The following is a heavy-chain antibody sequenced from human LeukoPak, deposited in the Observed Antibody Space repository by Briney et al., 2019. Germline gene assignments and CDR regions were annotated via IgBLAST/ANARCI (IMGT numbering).Heavy chain of an antibody. CDR2: INPNSGGT. Sequence: GASVKVSCKASGYTFTGYYMHWVRQAPGQGLEWMGWINPNSGGTNYVQKFQGRVTMTRDTSISTAYMELSRLRSDDTAVYYCATNLYTPSYYDVPVYYYGMDVWGQGTTVTVSS. D-gene: IGHD3-10*02. V-gene: IGHV1-2*02. CDR1: GYTFTGYY. CDR3: ATNLYTPSYYDVPVYYYGMDV. J-gene: IGHJ6*02.